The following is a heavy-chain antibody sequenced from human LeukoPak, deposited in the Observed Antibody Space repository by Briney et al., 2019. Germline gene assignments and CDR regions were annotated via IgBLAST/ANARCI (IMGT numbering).Heavy chain of an antibody. V-gene: IGHV1-69*13. Sequence: ASVKVSCKASGGTFSSYAISWVRQAPGQGLEWMGGIIPIFGTANYAQKFQGRVTITADESTSTAYMELSSPRSEDTAVYYCARVSDYSNYNFDYWGQGTLVTVSS. CDR3: ARVSDYSNYNFDY. CDR2: IIPIFGTA. J-gene: IGHJ4*02. CDR1: GGTFSSYA. D-gene: IGHD4-11*01.